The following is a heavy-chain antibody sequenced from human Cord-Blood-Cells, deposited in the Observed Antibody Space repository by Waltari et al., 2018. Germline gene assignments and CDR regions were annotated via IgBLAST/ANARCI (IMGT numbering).Heavy chain of an antibody. CDR3: GSRTRDDSGSYDY. CDR1: GGTFSSYA. J-gene: IGHJ4*02. D-gene: IGHD1-26*01. Sequence: QVQLVQSGAEVKKPGSSVKVSCKASGGTFSSYAISWVRQAPGQGLEWMGGTISIFGTANYAQKFQCRVTITADESTSKAYMELRSLRSEDTAVYYCGSRTRDDSGSYDYWGQGTLVTVSS. CDR2: TISIFGTA. V-gene: IGHV1-69*01.